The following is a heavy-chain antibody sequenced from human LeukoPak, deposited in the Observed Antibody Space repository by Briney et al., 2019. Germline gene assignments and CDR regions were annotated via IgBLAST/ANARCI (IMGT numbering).Heavy chain of an antibody. CDR2: IKKDGSEK. CDR3: TTDTWYSAGH. J-gene: IGHJ4*02. Sequence: GGSLRLSCTASGFIFSGSWMDWIRQAPGKGLEWVAIIKKDGSEKYYVDSMKGRFTISRDNAENSLFLQMNSLRAEDTAIYYCTTDTWYSAGHWGQGTLVTVSS. D-gene: IGHD2-15*01. V-gene: IGHV3-7*03. CDR1: GFIFSGSW.